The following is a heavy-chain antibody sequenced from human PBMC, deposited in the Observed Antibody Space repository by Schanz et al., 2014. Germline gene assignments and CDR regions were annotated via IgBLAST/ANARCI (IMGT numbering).Heavy chain of an antibody. D-gene: IGHD1-1*01. CDR2: LSANGDST. CDR3: ARGRVLES. Sequence: EVQLVESGGGLVQPGGSLRLSCAAPGFTLSNYAMHWVRQTPDKGLEWVSGLSANGDSTFYSSSVKGRFTISRDISKNSRFLQMNSLRPEDTAVYYCARGRVLESWGQGTLVTVSS. J-gene: IGHJ5*02. V-gene: IGHV3-64*01. CDR1: GFTLSNYA.